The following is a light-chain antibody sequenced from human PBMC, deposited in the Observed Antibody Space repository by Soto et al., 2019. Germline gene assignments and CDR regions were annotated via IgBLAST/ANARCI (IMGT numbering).Light chain of an antibody. Sequence: EIVMTQSPATLSMSPGERATLSCRASQSIGSSLAWYQQKPVQAPRLLIYDASTRATDIPARFSGSGSGTEFTLTINSLQSEDFAVYYCHQYNSWPPYTFGQGTNLEIK. V-gene: IGKV3-15*01. CDR2: DAS. CDR3: HQYNSWPPYT. J-gene: IGKJ2*01. CDR1: QSIGSS.